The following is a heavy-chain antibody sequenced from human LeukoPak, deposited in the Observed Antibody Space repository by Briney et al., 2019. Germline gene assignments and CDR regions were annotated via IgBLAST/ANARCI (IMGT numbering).Heavy chain of an antibody. CDR1: GGSISSGGYY. Sequence: SQTLSLTCTVSGGSISSGGYYWSWIRQPPGKGLEWIGYIYHSGSTYYNPSLKSRVTISVDRSKNQFSLKLSSVTAADTAVYYCARGLRENYDSSFDAFDIWGQGTMVTVSS. CDR3: ARGLRENYDSSFDAFDI. CDR2: IYHSGST. J-gene: IGHJ3*02. V-gene: IGHV4-30-2*01. D-gene: IGHD3-22*01.